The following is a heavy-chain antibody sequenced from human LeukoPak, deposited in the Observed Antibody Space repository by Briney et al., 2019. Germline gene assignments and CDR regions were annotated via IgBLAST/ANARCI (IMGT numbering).Heavy chain of an antibody. J-gene: IGHJ4*02. D-gene: IGHD6-19*01. Sequence: GASVKVSCKASGYTFTSYGISWVRQAPGQGLEWMGWISAYNGNTNYAQKFQGWVTMTRDTSISTAYMELSRLRSDDTAVYYCAREGSGWYRHFDYWGQGTLVTVSP. V-gene: IGHV1-18*01. CDR2: ISAYNGNT. CDR3: AREGSGWYRHFDY. CDR1: GYTFTSYG.